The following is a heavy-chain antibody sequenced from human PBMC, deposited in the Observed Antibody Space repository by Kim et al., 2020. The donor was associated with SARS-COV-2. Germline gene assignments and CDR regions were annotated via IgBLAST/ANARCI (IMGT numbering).Heavy chain of an antibody. J-gene: IGHJ4*02. V-gene: IGHV3-7*01. CDR3: ASGGHFDY. CDR2: GSET. Sequence: GSETYYLDSVMVRFTIARDNARNSLWLQMNSLRVEDTAVYYCASGGHFDYWGQGTPVTVSS.